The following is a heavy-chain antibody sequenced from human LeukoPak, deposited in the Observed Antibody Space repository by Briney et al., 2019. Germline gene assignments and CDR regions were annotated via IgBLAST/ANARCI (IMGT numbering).Heavy chain of an antibody. V-gene: IGHV4-59*01. CDR2: IYYSGST. D-gene: IGHD6-13*01. CDR1: GGSISSYY. CDR3: ARGISSPFPFGY. J-gene: IGHJ4*02. Sequence: SETLSLTCTVSGGSISSYYWSWIRQPPGKGLEWIGYIYYSGSTNYNPSLKSRVTISVDTSKNQFSLKLSSVTAADTAVYYCARGISSPFPFGYWGQGTLVTVSS.